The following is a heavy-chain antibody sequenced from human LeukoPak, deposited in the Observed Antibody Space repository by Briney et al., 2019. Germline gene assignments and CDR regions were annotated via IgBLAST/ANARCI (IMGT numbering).Heavy chain of an antibody. Sequence: TGGSLRLSCAAPGFIFDNYAIHWVRQAPRKGLEWVSLISGDGGSTFYADSVRGRFTISRDNTRKSQSLQMSSLRSEDTALYYCARESETSGWYDYWGQGTLVTVSS. V-gene: IGHV3-43*02. J-gene: IGHJ4*02. CDR2: ISGDGGST. D-gene: IGHD6-19*01. CDR1: GFIFDNYA. CDR3: ARESETSGWYDY.